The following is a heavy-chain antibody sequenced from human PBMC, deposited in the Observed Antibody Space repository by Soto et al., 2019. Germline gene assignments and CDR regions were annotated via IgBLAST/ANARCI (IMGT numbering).Heavy chain of an antibody. Sequence: QVQLQESGPGLVQPSQTLSLSCVVSGGSISSTDYYWLWIRQAPGKGLEWLGYIYYSSTTYYNPSLPSQVSISVDTSKNQFSLKLASVTAADAAVYYCARRTTATGGGDHWGQGTPVTVTS. D-gene: IGHD1-1*01. CDR2: IYYSSTT. CDR1: GGSISSTDYY. CDR3: ARRTTATGGGDH. J-gene: IGHJ4*02. V-gene: IGHV4-30-4*01.